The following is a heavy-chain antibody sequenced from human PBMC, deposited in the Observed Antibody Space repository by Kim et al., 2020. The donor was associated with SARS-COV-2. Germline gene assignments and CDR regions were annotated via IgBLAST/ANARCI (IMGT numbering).Heavy chain of an antibody. CDR3: AKDRAITVFGVVITGPRKDYYGMDV. V-gene: IGHV3-30*18. CDR1: GFTFSSYG. D-gene: IGHD3-3*01. Sequence: GGSLRLSCAASGFTFSSYGMHWVRQAPGKGLEWVAVISYDGSNKYYADSVKGRFTISRDNSKNTLYPQMNSLRAEDTAVYYCAKDRAITVFGVVITGPRKDYYGMDVWGQGTTVTVSS. CDR2: ISYDGSNK. J-gene: IGHJ6*02.